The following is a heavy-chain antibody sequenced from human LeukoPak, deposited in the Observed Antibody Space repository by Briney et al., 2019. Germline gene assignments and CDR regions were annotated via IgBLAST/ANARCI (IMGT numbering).Heavy chain of an antibody. CDR1: GFIVSSNY. CDR2: IYSGGSI. D-gene: IGHD5-18*01. Sequence: GGSLRLSCAVSGFIVSSNYMTWVRQAPGKGREGVSVIYSGGSIYYADSVKGRFTISRDISKNTVDLQLNSLRAEDTAVYYCASGKETSMAQGYWGQGTLVTVSS. CDR3: ASGKETSMAQGY. J-gene: IGHJ4*02. V-gene: IGHV3-53*01.